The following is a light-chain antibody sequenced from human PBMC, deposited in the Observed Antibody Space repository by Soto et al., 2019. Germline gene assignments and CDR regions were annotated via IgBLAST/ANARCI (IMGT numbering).Light chain of an antibody. CDR3: QQYGSSPYT. CDR2: GAS. CDR1: QSVSSSY. V-gene: IGKV3-20*01. J-gene: IGKJ3*01. Sequence: EIVLTQSPGTLSLSPGERATLSCRASQSVSSSYLAWYQQKPGQAPRLLIYGASSRATGIPGRFSGSRSGTDFTLTISRLEPEDFAVYYCQQYGSSPYTFGPGTKVDIK.